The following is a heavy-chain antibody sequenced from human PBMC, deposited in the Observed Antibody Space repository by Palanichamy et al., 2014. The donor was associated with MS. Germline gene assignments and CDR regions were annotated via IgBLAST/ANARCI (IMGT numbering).Heavy chain of an antibody. CDR3: ARDRTIFGVVSFDY. Sequence: QVQLVESGGGVVQPGRSLRLSCAASGFTFSSYAMHWVRQAPGKGLEWVAVISYDGSNKYYADSVKGRFTISRDNSKNTLYLQMNSLRAEDTAVYYCARDRTIFGVVSFDYWGQGTLVTVSS. CDR1: GFTFSSYA. CDR2: ISYDGSNK. J-gene: IGHJ4*02. D-gene: IGHD3-3*01. V-gene: IGHV3-30*04.